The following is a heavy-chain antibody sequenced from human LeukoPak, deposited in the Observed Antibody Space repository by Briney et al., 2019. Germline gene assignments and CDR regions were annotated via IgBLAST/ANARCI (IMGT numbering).Heavy chain of an antibody. Sequence: ASVKVSCKASGYTFTSYGISWVRQAPGHGLEWMGWISAYNGNTNYAQKLQGRVTMTTDTSTSTAYMELRSLRSDDTAVYYCASGNLGDYFAADYGMDVWGQGTTVTVSS. J-gene: IGHJ6*02. CDR1: GYTFTSYG. CDR3: ASGNLGDYFAADYGMDV. D-gene: IGHD4-17*01. CDR2: ISAYNGNT. V-gene: IGHV1-18*01.